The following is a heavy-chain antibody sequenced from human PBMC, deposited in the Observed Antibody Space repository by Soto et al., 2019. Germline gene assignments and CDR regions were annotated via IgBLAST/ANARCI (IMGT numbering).Heavy chain of an antibody. D-gene: IGHD1-7*01. V-gene: IGHV6-1*01. CDR1: GDSVSSNSAA. CDR3: ARIWKLELGYYYGMDV. J-gene: IGHJ6*02. Sequence: SQTLSLTCAISGDSVSSNSAAWNWIRQSPSRGLEWLGRTYYRSKWYNDYAVSVKSRITINPDTSKNQFSLQLSSVTPEDTAVYYCARIWKLELGYYYGMDVWGQGTTVTVSS. CDR2: TYYRSKWYN.